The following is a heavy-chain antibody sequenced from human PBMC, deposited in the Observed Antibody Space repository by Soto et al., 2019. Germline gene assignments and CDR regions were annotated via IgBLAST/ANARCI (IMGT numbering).Heavy chain of an antibody. Sequence: QVQLVQSGAEVKKPGASVKVSCKASGYTFSSYDINWVRPATGHGLEWMGWMNPSCGHAGYAQKFQGRVTMTRDTDISPAYMELSSLKSEETAVYFCARGRGVNLVRCWGQGTLVTVYS. CDR1: GYTFSSYD. V-gene: IGHV1-8*01. D-gene: IGHD3-10*01. J-gene: IGHJ4*02. CDR2: MNPSCGHA. CDR3: ARGRGVNLVRC.